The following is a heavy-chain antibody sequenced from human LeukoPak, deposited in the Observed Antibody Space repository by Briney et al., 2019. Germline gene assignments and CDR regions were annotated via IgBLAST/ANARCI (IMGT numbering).Heavy chain of an antibody. Sequence: PSETLSLTCTVSGGSISSYYWSWIRQPPGRGLEWIGYIHYSGSTHYNPSLKSRVTISVDTSKNQVSLKLRSVTAADTAVYYCARTTEGYAGGPGYSYYYYMDVWGKGTTVTISS. D-gene: IGHD5-12*01. CDR1: GGSISSYY. J-gene: IGHJ6*03. CDR3: ARTTEGYAGGPGYSYYYYMDV. V-gene: IGHV4-59*01. CDR2: IHYSGST.